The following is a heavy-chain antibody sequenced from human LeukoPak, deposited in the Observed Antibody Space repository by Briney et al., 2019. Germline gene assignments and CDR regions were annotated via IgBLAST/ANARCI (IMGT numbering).Heavy chain of an antibody. V-gene: IGHV3-9*01. D-gene: IGHD6-13*01. J-gene: IGHJ4*02. CDR2: ISWNSGSI. CDR1: GFTFDDYA. Sequence: GRSLRLSCAASGFTFDDYAMHWVRQAPGKGLEGVSGISWNSGSIGYADSVKGRFTISRDNAKNSLYLQMNSLRAEDTALYYCAKDRRSSSSSLLDYWGQGTLVTVSS. CDR3: AKDRRSSSSSLLDY.